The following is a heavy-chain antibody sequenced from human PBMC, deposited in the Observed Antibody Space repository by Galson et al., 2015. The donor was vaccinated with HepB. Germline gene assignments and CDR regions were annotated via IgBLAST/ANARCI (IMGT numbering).Heavy chain of an antibody. J-gene: IGHJ4*02. CDR1: GGIFSSYP. CDR2: IIPIFGTA. D-gene: IGHD3-16*01. V-gene: IGHV1-69*13. CDR3: ARLGTAEGAWD. Sequence: SVKVSCKASGGIFSSYPISWVRQAPGQGLEWMGAIIPIFGTANYAQKFQGRVTITADESTSTGYMELTSLRSEDTAVYYCARLGTAEGAWDWGQGTLVTVSS.